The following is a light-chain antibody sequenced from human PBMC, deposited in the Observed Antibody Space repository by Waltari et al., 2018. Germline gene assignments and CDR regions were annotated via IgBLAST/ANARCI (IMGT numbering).Light chain of an antibody. V-gene: IGLV2-14*01. CDR3: SSYTSSNTYV. Sequence: QSALTQPASVSGSPGQSIPISCTGTSSDIYASNFVSWYQQHPGKAPQFIIYQVSNRPSGVSYRFSGSRSGNTASLTISGLQAEDEADYYCSSYTSSNTYVFGTGTKVTVL. CDR2: QVS. J-gene: IGLJ1*01. CDR1: SSDIYASNF.